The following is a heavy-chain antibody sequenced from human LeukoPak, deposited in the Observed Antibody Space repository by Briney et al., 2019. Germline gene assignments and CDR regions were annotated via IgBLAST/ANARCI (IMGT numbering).Heavy chain of an antibody. CDR3: AREMATISVYFDY. CDR2: IWYDGSNK. D-gene: IGHD5-24*01. CDR1: GFTFSSYG. J-gene: IGHJ4*02. Sequence: GGSLRLSCAASGFTFSSYGMLWVRQAPGKGLEWVAVIWYDGSNKYYADSVKGRFTISRDNSKNTLYLQMNSLRAEDTAVYYCAREMATISVYFDYWGQGTLVTVSS. V-gene: IGHV3-33*01.